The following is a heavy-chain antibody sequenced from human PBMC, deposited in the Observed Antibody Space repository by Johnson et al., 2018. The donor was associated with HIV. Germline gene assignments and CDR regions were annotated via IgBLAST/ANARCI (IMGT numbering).Heavy chain of an antibody. D-gene: IGHD1-26*01. Sequence: VQLVESGGGVVQPGKSLRLSCAASHFTFGAYAIHWVRLAPGKGLEWVAVASYDGDNKYYADSVNGRFTISKDNSKDTLYMEMNNLRLEDTAVYYCARGASVSGTLVDPFDIWGRGTMGTVSS. V-gene: IGHV3-30-3*01. CDR1: HFTFGAYA. CDR3: ARGASVSGTLVDPFDI. J-gene: IGHJ3*02. CDR2: ASYDGDNK.